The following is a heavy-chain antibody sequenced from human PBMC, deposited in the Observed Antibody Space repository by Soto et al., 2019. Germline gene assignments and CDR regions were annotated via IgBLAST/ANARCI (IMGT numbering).Heavy chain of an antibody. CDR2: ISTSGGRP. D-gene: IGHD3-16*02. J-gene: IGHJ4*02. V-gene: IGHV3-23*01. CDR3: AKDPDRYDYVWGTYRYIDH. Sequence: PVGSLRLSCTASGITFSNYAMSWVRQAPRKGLEWVSSISTSGGRPYYADSVKGRFTISRDNSKNTLYLQMNSLRVEDTAVYYCAKDPDRYDYVWGTYRYIDHWGQGTLVTVSS. CDR1: GITFSNYA.